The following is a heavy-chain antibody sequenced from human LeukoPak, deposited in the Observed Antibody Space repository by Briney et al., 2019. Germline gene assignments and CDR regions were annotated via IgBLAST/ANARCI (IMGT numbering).Heavy chain of an antibody. CDR3: SRRGQWLGRWFDP. V-gene: IGHV4-34*01. CDR2: INHSGST. Sequence: SETLSLTCAVFGVSFTDYYWSWIRQPPGKGLEWIGEINHSGSTNYKSSLKSRVTISVDTSKNQFSLKLTSVTAADTAIYYCSRRGQWLGRWFDPWGQGTLVTVSS. D-gene: IGHD6-19*01. J-gene: IGHJ5*02. CDR1: GVSFTDYY.